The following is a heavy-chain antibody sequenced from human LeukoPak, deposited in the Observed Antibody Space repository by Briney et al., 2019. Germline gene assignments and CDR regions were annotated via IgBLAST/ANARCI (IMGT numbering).Heavy chain of an antibody. CDR2: INPSDDTT. V-gene: IGHV1-46*01. Sequence: ASVKVSCKASGYSLSSYFMHWVRQAPGQGLEWMGLINPSDDTTSYAQKFRGRVTMTRDTSTSTLYMELSSLRSEDTAVYYCARDAVSLAAAGTSDYWGQGSLVTVSS. J-gene: IGHJ4*02. CDR3: ARDAVSLAAAGTSDY. D-gene: IGHD6-13*01. CDR1: GYSLSSYF.